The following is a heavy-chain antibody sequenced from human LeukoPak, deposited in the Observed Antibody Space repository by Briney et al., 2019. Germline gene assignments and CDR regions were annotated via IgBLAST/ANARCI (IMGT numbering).Heavy chain of an antibody. CDR2: ISAYNGNT. D-gene: IGHD1-26*01. Sequence: ASVKVSCKASGYTFTSYGISWVRQAPGQGLEWMGWISAYNGNTNYAQKLQGRVTMTTDTSTSTAYMELRSLRSDDTAVYYCARPETYSGSYHRYGMDVWGQGTTVTVSS. CDR1: GYTFTSYG. J-gene: IGHJ6*02. V-gene: IGHV1-18*01. CDR3: ARPETYSGSYHRYGMDV.